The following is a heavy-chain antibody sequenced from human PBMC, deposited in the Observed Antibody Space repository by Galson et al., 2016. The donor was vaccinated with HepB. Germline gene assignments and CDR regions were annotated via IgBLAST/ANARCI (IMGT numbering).Heavy chain of an antibody. CDR3: ARGGYCSGDRCYNYGMDV. CDR1: GYTFTTYA. CDR2: INADNGNT. Sequence: SVKVSCKASGYTFTTYAIHWVRQAPGQRLEWMGWINADNGNTRYSQKFQGRVTITRDTSANTAYMELSSLRSADTAIYYCARGGYCSGDRCYNYGMDVWGQGTTVTVSS. V-gene: IGHV1-3*01. D-gene: IGHD2-15*01. J-gene: IGHJ6*02.